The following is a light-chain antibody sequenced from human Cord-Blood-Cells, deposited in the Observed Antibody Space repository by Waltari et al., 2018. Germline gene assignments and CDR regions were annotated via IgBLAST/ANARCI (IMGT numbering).Light chain of an antibody. CDR2: DVS. J-gene: IGLJ3*02. Sequence: QSALTQPASVSWSPGQSITISCTGTRSAVGGYNYVTWYQQHPCNAPKLMIFDVSKRPSGVSNRFSGSKSGNTASLTISGLQDEDEADYYCSSYTSSSTLEFGGGTKLTVL. V-gene: IGLV2-14*01. CDR3: SSYTSSSTLE. CDR1: RSAVGGYNY.